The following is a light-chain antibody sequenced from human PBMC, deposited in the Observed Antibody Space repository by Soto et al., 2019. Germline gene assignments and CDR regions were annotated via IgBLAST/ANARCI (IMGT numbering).Light chain of an antibody. CDR1: QSISGW. V-gene: IGKV1-5*01. J-gene: IGKJ1*01. Sequence: IQMTQSPSSLSASVGDRVTITCRASQSISGWLAWYQQKPGKVPKFLIYDVSNLESGVPLRFSGSGSGTEFTHTISSLQPDDFATYYCQQYSTYPRTFGQGTKVDIK. CDR2: DVS. CDR3: QQYSTYPRT.